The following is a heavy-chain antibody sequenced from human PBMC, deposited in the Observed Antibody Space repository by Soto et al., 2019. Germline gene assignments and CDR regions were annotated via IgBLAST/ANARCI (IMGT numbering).Heavy chain of an antibody. CDR3: AKRHGYYDSSGHLDY. J-gene: IGHJ4*02. Sequence: GGSLRLSCAASGFTFSSYGMHWVRQAPGKGLEWVAVISYDGSNKYYADSVKGRFTISRDNSKNTLYLQMNSLRAEDTAVYYCAKRHGYYDSSGHLDYWGQGTLVTVSS. V-gene: IGHV3-30*18. CDR2: ISYDGSNK. CDR1: GFTFSSYG. D-gene: IGHD3-22*01.